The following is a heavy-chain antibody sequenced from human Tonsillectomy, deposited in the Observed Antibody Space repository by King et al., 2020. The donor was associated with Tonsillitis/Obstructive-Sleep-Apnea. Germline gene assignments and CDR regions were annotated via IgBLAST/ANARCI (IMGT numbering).Heavy chain of an antibody. Sequence: LQLQESGPGLVKPSETLSLTCTVSGGSISSSSYYWGWVRQPPGKGLEWIGSIYYSGSTYYNPSLKSRVTISVDTSKNQFSLKLSSVTAADTAVYYCASTGYGSSWYWFDPWGQGTLVTVSS. CDR3: ASTGYGSSWYWFDP. D-gene: IGHD6-13*01. CDR1: GGSISSSSYY. CDR2: IYYSGST. J-gene: IGHJ5*02. V-gene: IGHV4-39*01.